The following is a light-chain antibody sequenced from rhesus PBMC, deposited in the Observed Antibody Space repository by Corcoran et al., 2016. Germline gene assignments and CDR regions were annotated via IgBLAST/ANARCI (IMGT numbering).Light chain of an antibody. CDR3: QQHNSSPYS. CDR2: YAS. J-gene: IGKJ2*01. CDR1: QDINNY. V-gene: IGKV1S14*01. Sequence: DIQMTQSPSSLSASVGDTVTITCRASQDINNYLAWYQQKQGKAPKPLMFYASNLESGVQSRVSGTGSGTDFILTISSLQPEDFAIYYCQQHNSSPYSFGQGTKVGIK.